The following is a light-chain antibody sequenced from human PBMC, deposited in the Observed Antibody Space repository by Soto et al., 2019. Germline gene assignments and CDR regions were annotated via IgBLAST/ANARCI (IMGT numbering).Light chain of an antibody. CDR2: GAS. J-gene: IGKJ1*01. CDR3: QQYNSYWT. Sequence: EIVLTQSPGTLSLSPGERATLSCRASQSINSDVAWYQQKVGQTPRLLIHGASTRATGIAARFSGSGSGTEFTLTISSLQPDDFATYYCQQYNSYWTFGQGTKVDI. CDR1: QSINSD. V-gene: IGKV3D-15*01.